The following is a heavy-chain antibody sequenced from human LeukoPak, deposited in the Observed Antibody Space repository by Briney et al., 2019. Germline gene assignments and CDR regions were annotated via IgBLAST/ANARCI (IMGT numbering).Heavy chain of an antibody. Sequence: GGSLRLSCAASGFTFSNSAMTWVRQAPGKGLEWVSLISFSGESTFYAESVKGRFTIARDNSKNTVYLQMNSLRGEDTAVYYCARVGDMEAFDIWGQGTRVTVSS. V-gene: IGHV3-23*01. CDR3: ARVGDMEAFDI. D-gene: IGHD3-16*01. CDR1: GFTFSNSA. CDR2: ISFSGEST. J-gene: IGHJ3*02.